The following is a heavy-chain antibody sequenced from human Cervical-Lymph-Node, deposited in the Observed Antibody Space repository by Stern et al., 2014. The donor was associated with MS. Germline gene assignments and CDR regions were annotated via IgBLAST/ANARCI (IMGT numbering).Heavy chain of an antibody. Sequence: VQLLESGAEVKKPGASVKVSCKASGYSFTSYGISWVRQAPGQGLEWMGWISAYNGNTTYAQNLQGRVTMPTDTSTSTAYLQLRSLRSDDTAVYYCARLGVAGTNYNYGMDVWGQGTTVTVSS. CDR2: ISAYNGNT. D-gene: IGHD6-19*01. CDR3: ARLGVAGTNYNYGMDV. CDR1: GYSFTSYG. V-gene: IGHV1-18*04. J-gene: IGHJ6*02.